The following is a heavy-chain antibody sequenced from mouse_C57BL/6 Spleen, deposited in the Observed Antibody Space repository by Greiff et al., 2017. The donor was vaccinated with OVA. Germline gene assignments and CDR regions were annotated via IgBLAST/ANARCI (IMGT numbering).Heavy chain of an antibody. J-gene: IGHJ2*01. CDR1: GSTFTSYW. Sequence: QVQLQQPGAELVRPGSSVKLSCKASGSTFTSYWMDWVKQRPGQGLEWIGNIYPSDSETTYTHKFKDKATLTVDKSASTAYMQLSSLTSEDSAVYYCARDGGNYYIDYWGQGTTLTVSS. CDR3: ARDGGNYYIDY. D-gene: IGHD2-1*01. V-gene: IGHV1-61*01. CDR2: IYPSDSET.